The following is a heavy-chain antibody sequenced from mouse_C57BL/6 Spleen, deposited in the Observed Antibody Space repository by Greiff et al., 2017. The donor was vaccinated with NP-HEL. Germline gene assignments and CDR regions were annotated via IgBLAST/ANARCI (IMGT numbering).Heavy chain of an antibody. Sequence: VQLQESGPELVKPGASVKISCKASGYAFSSSWMNWVKQRPGKGLEWIGRIYPGDGDTNYNGKFKGKATLTADKSSSTAYMQLSSLTSEDSAVYFCARGDYGNYVDYWGQGTTLTVSS. CDR1: GYAFSSSW. CDR2: IYPGDGDT. CDR3: ARGDYGNYVDY. V-gene: IGHV1-82*01. J-gene: IGHJ2*01. D-gene: IGHD2-1*01.